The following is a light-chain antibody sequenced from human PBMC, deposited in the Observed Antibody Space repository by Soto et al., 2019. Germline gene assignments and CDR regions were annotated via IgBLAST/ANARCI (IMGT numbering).Light chain of an antibody. J-gene: IGLJ1*01. Sequence: QSALTQPASVSGSPGQSITISCTGTSSDVGGYKYVSWYQQHPGKAPKLMIYEVSRRPSGVSTRFSGSKSGNTASLPISALQAADEADYYCSSYTSRSTDVFGTGTKLTVL. CDR2: EVS. CDR3: SSYTSRSTDV. V-gene: IGLV2-14*01. CDR1: SSDVGGYKY.